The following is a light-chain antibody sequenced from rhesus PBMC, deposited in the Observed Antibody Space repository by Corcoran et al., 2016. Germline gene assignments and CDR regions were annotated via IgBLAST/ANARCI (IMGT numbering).Light chain of an antibody. CDR3: QQSSNLWT. Sequence: ETVVTQSPATLSLSPGERATLSCRASQSVGSYLAWYQQKPGQAPRLLIYGASSRASVIPDRVSGSGSGTDFPLTLSILEPEDVGVYYCQQSSNLWTFGQGTKVEIK. CDR1: QSVGSY. V-gene: IGKV3-24*04. CDR2: GAS. J-gene: IGKJ1*01.